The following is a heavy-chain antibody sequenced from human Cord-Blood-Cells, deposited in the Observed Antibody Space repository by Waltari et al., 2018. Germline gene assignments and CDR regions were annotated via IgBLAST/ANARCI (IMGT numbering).Heavy chain of an antibody. J-gene: IGHJ4*02. CDR3: ARESGYSSGCFDY. CDR1: GGTFSSYD. V-gene: IGHV1-69*01. CDR2: IIPIFGTA. D-gene: IGHD6-19*01. Sequence: QVQLVQSGAEVKKPGSSVKVSCKASGGTFSSYDIRWVRQAPGQGLGWMGGIIPIFGTANYAQKFQGRVTITADESTSTAYMELSSLRSEDTAVYYCARESGYSSGCFDYWGQGTLVTVSS.